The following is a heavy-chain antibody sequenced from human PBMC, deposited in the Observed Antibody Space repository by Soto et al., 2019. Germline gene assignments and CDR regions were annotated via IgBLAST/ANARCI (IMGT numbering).Heavy chain of an antibody. V-gene: IGHV4-61*03. D-gene: IGHD3-22*01. CDR3: ARGDFYDSGGYYRRTPFDH. J-gene: IGHJ4*02. CDR2: IYSSGST. Sequence: SETLSLTCSVSGASIKGDSTSNYYWSWIRQPPGKGLEWIGYIYSSGSTNYNPSVKGRFTISVDTSKNHFSLRLSSATAADTAVYYCARGDFYDSGGYYRRTPFDHWGQGALVTVSS. CDR1: GASIKGDSTSNYY.